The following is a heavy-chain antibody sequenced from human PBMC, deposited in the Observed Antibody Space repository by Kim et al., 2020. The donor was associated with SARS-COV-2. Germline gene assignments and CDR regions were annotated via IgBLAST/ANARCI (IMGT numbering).Heavy chain of an antibody. CDR3: ARVGIVAAYPDY. V-gene: IGHV3-11*06. CDR2: ISSSSSYT. CDR1: GFTFSDYY. J-gene: IGHJ4*02. Sequence: GGSLRLSCAASGFTFSDYYMSWIRQAPGKGLEWVSYISSSSSYTNYADSVKGRFTISRDNAKNSLYLQMNSLRAEDTAVYYCARVGIVAAYPDYWGQGTLVTVSS. D-gene: IGHD5-12*01.